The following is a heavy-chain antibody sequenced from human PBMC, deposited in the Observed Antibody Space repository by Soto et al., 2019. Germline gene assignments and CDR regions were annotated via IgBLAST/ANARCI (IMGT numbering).Heavy chain of an antibody. CDR1: GFTFSNYG. CDR3: ARDRGSDDPIDY. D-gene: IGHD3-10*01. CDR2: VWYDGKTK. V-gene: IGHV3-33*01. Sequence: QVQLVESGGGVVQPERSLRLSCAASGFTFSNYGMHWVRQAPGKGLEWVAVVWYDGKTKYYADSVEGRFTISRDNSRNTLFLQMNSLRAEDTAVYHCARDRGSDDPIDYWGQGTLVTVSS. J-gene: IGHJ4*02.